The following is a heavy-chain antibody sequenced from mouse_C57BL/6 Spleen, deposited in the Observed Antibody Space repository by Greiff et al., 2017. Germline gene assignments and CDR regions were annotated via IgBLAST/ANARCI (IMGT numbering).Heavy chain of an antibody. CDR2: IDPSDSYT. Sequence: QVQLQHPGAELVKPGASVKLSCKASGYTFTSYWMQWVKQRPGQGLEWIGEIDPSDSYTNYNQKFKGKATWTVDTSSSTAYMQLSSLTAEDSAVYYCARRGGNYWYFDVWGTGTTVTVSS. V-gene: IGHV1-50*01. D-gene: IGHD2-1*01. CDR1: GYTFTSYW. J-gene: IGHJ1*03. CDR3: ARRGGNYWYFDV.